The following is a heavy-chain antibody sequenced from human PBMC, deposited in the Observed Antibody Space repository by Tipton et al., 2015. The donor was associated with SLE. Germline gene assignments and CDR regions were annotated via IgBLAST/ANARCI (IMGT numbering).Heavy chain of an antibody. V-gene: IGHV4-59*11. CDR3: ASSGPKNGYFDY. D-gene: IGHD1-1*01. CDR1: GGSISSHY. J-gene: IGHJ4*02. Sequence: TLSLTCTVSGGSISSHYWSWIRQPPGKGLEWIGYIYYSGSTNYNPSLKSRVTISVDTSKNQFSLKLSSVTAADTAVYYCASSGPKNGYFDYWGQGTLVTVSS. CDR2: IYYSGST.